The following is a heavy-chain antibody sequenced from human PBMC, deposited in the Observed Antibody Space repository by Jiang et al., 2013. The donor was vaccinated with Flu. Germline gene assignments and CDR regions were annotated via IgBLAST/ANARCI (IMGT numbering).Heavy chain of an antibody. D-gene: IGHD6-13*01. Sequence: SCKASGGTFSSYAISWVRQAPGQGLEWMGRIIPILGIANYAQKFQGRVTITADKSTSTAYMELSSLRSEDTAVYYCARGSSLGIAAAAHDGALDYWGQGTLVTVSS. CDR3: ARGSSLGIAAAAHDGALDY. CDR2: IIPILGIA. J-gene: IGHJ4*02. V-gene: IGHV1-69*04. CDR1: GGTFSSYA.